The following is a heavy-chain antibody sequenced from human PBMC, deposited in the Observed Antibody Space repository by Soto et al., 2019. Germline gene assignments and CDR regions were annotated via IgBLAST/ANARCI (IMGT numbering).Heavy chain of an antibody. CDR3: ARVPAGVWLASLGYFQH. CDR1: SYTFTSYG. V-gene: IGHV1-18*01. Sequence: QVQLVQSGAEVKKPGASVKVSCKASSYTFTSYGISWVRQAPGQGLEWMGWISAYNGNTNYAQKLQGRVTRTTDTSTSIAYMELRSLRSDDTAVYYCARVPAGVWLASLGYFQHWGQGTLVTVSS. CDR2: ISAYNGNT. D-gene: IGHD5-12*01. J-gene: IGHJ1*01.